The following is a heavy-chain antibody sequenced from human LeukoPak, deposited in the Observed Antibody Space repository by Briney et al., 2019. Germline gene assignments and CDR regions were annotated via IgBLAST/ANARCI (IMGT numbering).Heavy chain of an antibody. Sequence: GGSLRLSCAASGFTFSSYGMHWVRQAPGKGLEWVAVIWYDGSNKYYADSVKGRFTISRDNSKNTLYLQMNSLRAEDTAVYYCARESYSSSLRYYYYGMDVWGQGTTVTVSS. CDR2: IWYDGSNK. V-gene: IGHV3-33*01. CDR1: GFTFSSYG. CDR3: ARESYSSSLRYYYYGMDV. J-gene: IGHJ6*02. D-gene: IGHD6-13*01.